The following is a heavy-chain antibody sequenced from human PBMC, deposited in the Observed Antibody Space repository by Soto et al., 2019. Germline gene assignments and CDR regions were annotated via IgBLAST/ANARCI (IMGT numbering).Heavy chain of an antibody. V-gene: IGHV3-23*01. Sequence: GGSLRLSCAGSGFTLTRSAVSWVRQAPGKGLEWVSGISAGGGGTCYADSVKGRFTISRDNSKNTLYLQMNSLRAEDTAVYYCAKDPVERITIFGVVTPRRSAVTTNWFDPWGQGTLVTVSS. CDR2: ISAGGGGT. CDR3: AKDPVERITIFGVVTPRRSAVTTNWFDP. D-gene: IGHD3-3*01. J-gene: IGHJ5*02. CDR1: GFTLTRSA.